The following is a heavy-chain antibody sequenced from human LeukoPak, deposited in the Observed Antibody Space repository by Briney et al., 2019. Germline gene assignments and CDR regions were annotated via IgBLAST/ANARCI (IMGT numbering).Heavy chain of an antibody. J-gene: IGHJ4*02. CDR3: AKVMTTVTTIDY. D-gene: IGHD4-17*01. CDR2: ISYDGSNK. Sequence: GGSLRLSCAASGFTFSSYAMHWVRQAPGKGLEWVAVISYDGSNKYYADSVKGRFTISRDNSKNTLYLQMNSLRAEDTAVYYCAKVMTTVTTIDYWGQGTLVTVSS. V-gene: IGHV3-30*04. CDR1: GFTFSSYA.